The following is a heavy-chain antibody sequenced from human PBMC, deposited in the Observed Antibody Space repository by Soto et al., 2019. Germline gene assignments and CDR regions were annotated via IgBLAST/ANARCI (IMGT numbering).Heavy chain of an antibody. J-gene: IGHJ4*02. V-gene: IGHV3-23*01. CDR1: GFTFSTSA. Sequence: PGGSLRLSCTASGFTFSTSAMSWVRQAPGKGLEWVSAISGSGANTYYADSVKGRFTISRDNSKNTLCLQMTSLRAEDTAVYYCAKRSSWGLDYWGQGTLVTVSS. CDR3: AKRSSWGLDY. D-gene: IGHD6-13*01. CDR2: ISGSGANT.